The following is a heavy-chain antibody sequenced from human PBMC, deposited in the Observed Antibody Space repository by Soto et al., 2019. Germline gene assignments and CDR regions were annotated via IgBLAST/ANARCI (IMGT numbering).Heavy chain of an antibody. Sequence: EVQLLESGGGLEQPGGSLRLSCAASGFTFSSYAMTWVRQAPGKGLECVSVITASGDATAYADSVKGRFTMSRDNSKNTLCLQMNSLRVEDAAVYYCAEGALRWCNGATGYPFDSWGQGTLVTVSS. CDR1: GFTFSSYA. V-gene: IGHV3-23*01. D-gene: IGHD2-15*01. J-gene: IGHJ4*02. CDR2: ITASGDAT. CDR3: AEGALRWCNGATGYPFDS.